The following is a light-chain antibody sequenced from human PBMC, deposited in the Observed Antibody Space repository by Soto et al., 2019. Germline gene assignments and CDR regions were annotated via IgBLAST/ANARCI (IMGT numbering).Light chain of an antibody. Sequence: QLVLTQPPSVSGAPGQRVTISCTGSSSNIGAGYDVHWYQQLPGTAPKLLIYGNSNRPSGVPDRFSGSKSGTSASLAITGLQAEDGADYYCQSYDSSLSGSVVFGGGTKLTVL. J-gene: IGLJ2*01. CDR1: SSNIGAGYD. CDR2: GNS. CDR3: QSYDSSLSGSVV. V-gene: IGLV1-40*01.